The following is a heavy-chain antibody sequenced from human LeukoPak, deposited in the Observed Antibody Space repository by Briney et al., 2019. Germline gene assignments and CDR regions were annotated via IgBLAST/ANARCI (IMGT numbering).Heavy chain of an antibody. J-gene: IGHJ4*02. Sequence: PGGSLRLSCAASGFTFSSYSMNWVRQAPGKGLEWVSYISSSSSTIYYADSVKGRFTISRDNAKNSLYLQMNSLRAEDTVVYYCARDSGSYFSYWGQGTLVTVSS. CDR2: ISSSSSTI. CDR1: GFTFSSYS. V-gene: IGHV3-48*04. CDR3: ARDSGSYFSY. D-gene: IGHD1-26*01.